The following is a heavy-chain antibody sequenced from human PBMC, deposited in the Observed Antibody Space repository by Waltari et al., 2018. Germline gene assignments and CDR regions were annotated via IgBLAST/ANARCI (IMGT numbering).Heavy chain of an antibody. CDR3: ARGGSSGWHNFDY. V-gene: IGHV3-53*01. CDR2: IYSGGST. Sequence: EVQLVESGGGLIQPGGSLRLSCAAYEFTVSSNYMSWVRQAPGKGLEWVSVIYSGGSTNYADSVKGRFSISRDNAKNTLYLQMNSLRAEDTAVYYCARGGSSGWHNFDYWGQGTLVTVSS. D-gene: IGHD6-19*01. J-gene: IGHJ4*02. CDR1: EFTVSSNY.